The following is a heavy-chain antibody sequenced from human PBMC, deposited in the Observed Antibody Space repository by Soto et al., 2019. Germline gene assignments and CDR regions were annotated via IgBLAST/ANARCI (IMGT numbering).Heavy chain of an antibody. CDR3: AREFYDFWSGYYSVYYYYYGMDV. J-gene: IGHJ6*02. V-gene: IGHV1-69*01. CDR2: IIPIFGTA. Sequence: QVQLVQSGAEVKKPGSSVKVSCMASGGTFSSYAISWVRQAPGQGLEWMGGIIPIFGTANYAQKFQGRVTITADESTSTAYMELSSLRSEDTAVYYCAREFYDFWSGYYSVYYYYYGMDVWGQGTTVTVSS. CDR1: GGTFSSYA. D-gene: IGHD3-3*01.